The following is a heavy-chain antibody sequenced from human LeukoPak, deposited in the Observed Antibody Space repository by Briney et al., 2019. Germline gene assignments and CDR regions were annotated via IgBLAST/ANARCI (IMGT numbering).Heavy chain of an antibody. Sequence: GGSLRLSCAASGFTFSSYWIHWVRQAPGKGLVWVSRINSDGSSTSYEDSVKGRFTISRDNARNTLYLQMNSLRADDTAVYYCARDRQYVMDVWGQGTTVTVSS. J-gene: IGHJ6*02. V-gene: IGHV3-74*01. CDR1: GFTFSSYW. CDR2: INSDGSST. CDR3: ARDRQYVMDV.